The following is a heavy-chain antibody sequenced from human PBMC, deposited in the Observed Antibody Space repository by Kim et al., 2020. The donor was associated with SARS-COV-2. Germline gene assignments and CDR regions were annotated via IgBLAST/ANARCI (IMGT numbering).Heavy chain of an antibody. V-gene: IGHV4-59*08. Sequence: TCTVSGGFFCCYYFIWIFFSLSLSLEWFGYIYYSGSTNYNPSLKSRVTISLDTSHTQFSLKLSSVTAADTSVYYCARLGLGYSGYGAVGGGVANPIGGGERWGKGTMVTVSS. J-gene: IGHJ3*01. CDR2: IYYSGST. CDR3: ARLGLGYSGYGAVGGGVANPIGGGER. D-gene: IGHD5-12*01. CDR1: GGFFCCYY.